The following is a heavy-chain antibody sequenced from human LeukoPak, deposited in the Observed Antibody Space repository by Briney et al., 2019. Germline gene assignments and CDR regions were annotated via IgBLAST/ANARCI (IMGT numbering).Heavy chain of an antibody. CDR2: ISSGSSTI. J-gene: IGHJ4*02. Sequence: HPGGSLRLSCAASGFTSSTYSMNWVRQAPGKGLEWLSYISSGSSTIYYADSVKGRFTISRDNAKNSLYLQMNSLRDEDTAVYYCAKSSGWFLDYWGQGTLVTVSS. CDR3: AKSSGWFLDY. CDR1: GFTSSTYS. V-gene: IGHV3-48*02. D-gene: IGHD6-19*01.